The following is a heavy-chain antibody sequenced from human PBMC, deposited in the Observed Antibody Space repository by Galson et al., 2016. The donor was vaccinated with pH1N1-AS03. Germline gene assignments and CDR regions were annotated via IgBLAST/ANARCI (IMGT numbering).Heavy chain of an antibody. J-gene: IGHJ5*02. Sequence: SCKASGYTFTTYDINWVRQAPGQGLEWMGWMNPDSGNTGYAPSFQGRVTITRDTSISTAYMELSSLRSEDPAVYYCARGVVDCSGPACSGTLRFDPWGQGTLVTVSS. CDR3: ARGVVDCSGPACSGTLRFDP. CDR2: MNPDSGNT. D-gene: IGHD2-15*01. V-gene: IGHV1-8*03. CDR1: GYTFTTYD.